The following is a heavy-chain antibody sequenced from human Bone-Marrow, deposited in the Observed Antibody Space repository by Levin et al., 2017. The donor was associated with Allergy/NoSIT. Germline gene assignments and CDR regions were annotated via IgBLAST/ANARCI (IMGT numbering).Heavy chain of an antibody. J-gene: IGHJ4*02. D-gene: IGHD5-18*01. CDR3: AHSQSLRPGLPGYNYGPFDF. CDR2: IYWDDDL. Sequence: VSGPTLVKPTQTLTLTCTFSGFSLSTSGVGVSWIRQPPGKALEWLALIYWDDDLRYSPSLKTRLTITKDTSRNQVVLTMTNMDAEDTGTYFWAHSQSLRPGLPGYNYGPFDFWGQGTLVIVSS. CDR1: GFSLSTSGVG. V-gene: IGHV2-5*02.